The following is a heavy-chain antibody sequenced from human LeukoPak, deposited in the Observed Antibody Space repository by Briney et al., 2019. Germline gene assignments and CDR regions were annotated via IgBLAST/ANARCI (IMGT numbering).Heavy chain of an antibody. CDR1: GFTFSSYW. J-gene: IGHJ5*02. V-gene: IGHV3-7*01. CDR2: IKQDGGEK. D-gene: IGHD3-16*02. Sequence: GGSLRLSCAASGFTFSSYWMSWVRQAPGKGLEWVANIKQDGGEKNYVDSVRGRFTISRDNAKNLIFLQMNSLRVEDTALYYCARGTQDDYVWGSYRHSWFDPWGQGILVTVSS. CDR3: ARGTQDDYVWGSYRHSWFDP.